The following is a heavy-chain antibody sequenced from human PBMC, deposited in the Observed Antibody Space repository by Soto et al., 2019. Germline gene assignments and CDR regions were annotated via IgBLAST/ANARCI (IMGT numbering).Heavy chain of an antibody. J-gene: IGHJ4*02. CDR2: VYYVGST. CDR3: ARHRRYHASGSYYQTYFDY. D-gene: IGHD3-10*01. CDR1: GGSFISSSYN. V-gene: IGHV4-39*01. Sequence: QLQLQESGPGLVKPSETLSLTCTVSGGSFISSSYNWGWIRQPPGKGLEWIGSVYYVGSTYYNPSLKGRVTISVDTSKNQYSLKLGSVTAADTAVYYCARHRRYHASGSYYQTYFDYWGQGTLVTVSS.